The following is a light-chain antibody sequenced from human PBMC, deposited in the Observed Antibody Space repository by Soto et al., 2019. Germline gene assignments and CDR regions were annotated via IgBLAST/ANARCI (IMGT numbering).Light chain of an antibody. CDR2: GAS. J-gene: IGKJ1*01. CDR3: KQYNKWPQT. CDR1: QSVSID. V-gene: IGKV3-15*01. Sequence: EIVMTQSPATVPVSPGERVTLSCRASQSVSIDLAWYQQKPGQAPRLLIYGASTRATDIQPSFTGSGSGTEFTLTIRSLQSEDIAVYYCKQYNKWPQTFGQGTKVDIK.